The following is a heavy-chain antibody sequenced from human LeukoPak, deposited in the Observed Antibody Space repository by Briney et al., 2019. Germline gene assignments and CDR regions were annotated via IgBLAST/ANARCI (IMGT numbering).Heavy chain of an antibody. V-gene: IGHV4-4*07. CDR3: AREGPSSTRGIDY. J-gene: IGHJ4*02. CDR1: GGSISNYY. D-gene: IGHD2-2*01. CDR2: IYNSGSH. Sequence: SETLSLTCTVSGGSISNYYWSWIRQPAGRGLEWIGRIYNSGSHNYNPSLKSRVTMSVDTSKNQFSLNLTSVTAADTAVYYCAREGPSSTRGIDYWGQGTLVTVSS.